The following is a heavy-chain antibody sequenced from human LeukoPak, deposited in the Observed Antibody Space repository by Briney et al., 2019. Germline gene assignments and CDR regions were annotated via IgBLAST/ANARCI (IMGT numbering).Heavy chain of an antibody. D-gene: IGHD6-6*01. Sequence: GASVTVSCKASEYTFTSYDINWVRQATGQGLEWMGWMNPNGGNTGYAQKFQGRVTMTRVTSISTAYMELNNLTSEDTAVYYCARGSWGEIAGRKSFEFWGQGSLVTVSS. CDR3: ARGSWGEIAGRKSFEF. V-gene: IGHV1-8*01. J-gene: IGHJ4*02. CDR1: EYTFTSYD. CDR2: MNPNGGNT.